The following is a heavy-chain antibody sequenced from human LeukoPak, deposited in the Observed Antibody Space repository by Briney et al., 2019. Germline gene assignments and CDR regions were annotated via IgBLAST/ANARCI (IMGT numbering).Heavy chain of an antibody. V-gene: IGHV3-20*04. D-gene: IGHD3-3*01. J-gene: IGHJ4*02. CDR3: ARGTYYDLWSGYPDFDY. CDR2: INWNGGST. CDR1: GFTFDDYG. Sequence: GGSLRLSCAASGFTFDDYGMSWVRQAPGKGLEWVSGINWNGGSTGYADSVKGRFTISRDNAKNSLYLQMNSLRAEDTALYYCARGTYYDLWSGYPDFDYWGQGTLVTVSS.